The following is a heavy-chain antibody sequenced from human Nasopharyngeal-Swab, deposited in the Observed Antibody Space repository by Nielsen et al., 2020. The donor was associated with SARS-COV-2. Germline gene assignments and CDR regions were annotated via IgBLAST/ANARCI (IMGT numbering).Heavy chain of an antibody. J-gene: IGHJ5*02. CDR3: ARDGGQWWLVILNENWFDP. Sequence: SVKVSCKASGGTFSSYAISWVRQAPGQGLEWMGGIIPIFGTANYAQKFQGRVTITADESTSTAYMELSSLRSEDTAVYYCARDGGQWWLVILNENWFDPWCQGTLVTVSS. V-gene: IGHV1-69*13. CDR2: IIPIFGTA. D-gene: IGHD6-19*01. CDR1: GGTFSSYA.